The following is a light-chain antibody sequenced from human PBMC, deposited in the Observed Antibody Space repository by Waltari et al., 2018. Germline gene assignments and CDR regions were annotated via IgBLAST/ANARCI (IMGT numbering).Light chain of an antibody. Sequence: ETVMTQSPATLSVSPGEGATLSCRASESVSTKLAWYKRKSGQAPRLLIYGASTRATGIPARFSGTGSGTEFTITVSSLQSEDFALYYCQQYSNWPPTFGQGTKVDIK. V-gene: IGKV3-15*01. CDR2: GAS. CDR3: QQYSNWPPT. CDR1: ESVSTK. J-gene: IGKJ1*01.